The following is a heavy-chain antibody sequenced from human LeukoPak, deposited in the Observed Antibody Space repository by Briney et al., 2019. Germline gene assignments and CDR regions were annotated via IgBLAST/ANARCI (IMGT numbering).Heavy chain of an antibody. Sequence: SETLSLTCTVSGGSISSYYWSWIRQPPGKGLEWIGYIYYSGSTNYNPSLKSRVTISVDTSKNQFSLKLSSVTAADTAVYYCARARKSYYYDSSGYVFDYWGQGTLVTVSS. CDR3: ARARKSYYYDSSGYVFDY. D-gene: IGHD3-22*01. CDR1: GGSISSYY. J-gene: IGHJ4*02. V-gene: IGHV4-59*01. CDR2: IYYSGST.